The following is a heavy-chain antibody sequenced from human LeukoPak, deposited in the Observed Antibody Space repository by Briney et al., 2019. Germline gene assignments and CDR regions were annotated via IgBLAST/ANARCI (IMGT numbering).Heavy chain of an antibody. Sequence: GGSLRLSCAASGFTFSRNGMTWVRQAPGKGLEWVSAISGSGGNTYYADSVKGRFTISRDNSKNTLYLQMNSLRPEDTAVYYCAKDYSKTSYYGSGTYYRPNWFDPWGQGTLVIVSS. CDR2: ISGSGGNT. V-gene: IGHV3-23*01. CDR3: AKDYSKTSYYGSGTYYRPNWFDP. CDR1: GFTFSRNG. D-gene: IGHD3-10*01. J-gene: IGHJ5*02.